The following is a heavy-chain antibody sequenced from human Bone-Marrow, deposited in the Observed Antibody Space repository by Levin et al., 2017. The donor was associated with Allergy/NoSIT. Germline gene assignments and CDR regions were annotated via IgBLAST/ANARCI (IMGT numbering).Heavy chain of an antibody. CDR2: ISWNSGSI. J-gene: IGHJ4*02. CDR3: AKGTAFVAAADKDLFDY. V-gene: IGHV3-9*01. CDR1: GFTFDDYA. Sequence: PGGSLRLSCAASGFTFDDYAMHWVRQAPGKGLEWVSGISWNSGSIGYADSVKGRFTISRDNAKNSLYLQMNSLRAEDTALYYCAKGTAFVAAADKDLFDYWGQGTLVTVSS. D-gene: IGHD6-13*01.